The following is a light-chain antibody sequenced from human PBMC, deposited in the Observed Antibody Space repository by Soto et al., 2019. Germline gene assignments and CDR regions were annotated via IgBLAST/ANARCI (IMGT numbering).Light chain of an antibody. Sequence: QSALTQPASVSGSPVQSITISCTGTSSDVGGYNYVSWYQQHPGKAPKLMIYDVSHRPSGVSNRFSGSKSGNTASLTISGLQTEDEADYYCSSYTRSSTLYVFGTGTKLTVL. V-gene: IGLV2-14*01. CDR2: DVS. CDR1: SSDVGGYNY. CDR3: SSYTRSSTLYV. J-gene: IGLJ1*01.